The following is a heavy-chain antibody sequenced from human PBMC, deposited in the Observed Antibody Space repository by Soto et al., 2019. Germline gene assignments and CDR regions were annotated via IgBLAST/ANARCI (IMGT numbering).Heavy chain of an antibody. Sequence: QVQLVQSGAEVKKPGASVKVSCKASGYTFTSYGISWVRQAPGXXXEWMGWISAYNSNTNYAQKLQGRVTMTTDTSTSTAYMELXXLXSDXXAVYYCARDHHYYGSGMQNWGQGTLVTVSS. CDR1: GYTFTSYG. D-gene: IGHD3-10*01. CDR3: ARDHHYYGSGMQN. J-gene: IGHJ4*02. V-gene: IGHV1-18*01. CDR2: ISAYNSNT.